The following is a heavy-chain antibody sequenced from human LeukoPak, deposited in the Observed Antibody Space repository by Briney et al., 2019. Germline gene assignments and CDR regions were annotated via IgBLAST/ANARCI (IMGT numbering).Heavy chain of an antibody. CDR2: ISYDGSNK. D-gene: IGHD4-17*01. Sequence: GGSLRLSCAASGFTFSSYGMHWVRQAPGKGLEWVAVISYDGSNKYYADSVKGRFTISRDNSKNTLYLQMNSLRAEDTAVYYCAKEGDYGDYEGYGMDVWGQGTTVTVSS. J-gene: IGHJ6*02. CDR3: AKEGDYGDYEGYGMDV. V-gene: IGHV3-30*18. CDR1: GFTFSSYG.